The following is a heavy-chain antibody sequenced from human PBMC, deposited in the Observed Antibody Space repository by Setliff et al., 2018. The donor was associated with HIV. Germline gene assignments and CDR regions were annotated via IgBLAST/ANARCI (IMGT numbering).Heavy chain of an antibody. D-gene: IGHD3-3*01. V-gene: IGHV4-4*08. CDR2: IYNSGYT. CDR1: GAPISSYY. J-gene: IGHJ6*02. CDR3: ARDNLYYNTWNASPVYGLDV. Sequence: PSETLSLTCKVSGAPISSYYWNWIRQPPGKGLEWIGYIYNSGYTNYKPSLKSRFTISRDNAKNSLYLQMDGLRAEDTAVYFCARDNLYYNTWNASPVYGLDVWGQGTTVTVSS.